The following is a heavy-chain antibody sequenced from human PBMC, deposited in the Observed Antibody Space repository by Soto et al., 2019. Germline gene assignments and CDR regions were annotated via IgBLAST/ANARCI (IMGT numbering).Heavy chain of an antibody. Sequence: GGSLRLSCAASGFTFDDYAMHWVRQAPGKGLEWVSGISWNSGSIGYADSVKGRFTISRDNAKNSLYLQMNSLRAEDTALYYCAKDIRIVGFYYYYGMDVWGQGTTVTVSS. CDR1: GFTFDDYA. CDR2: ISWNSGSI. V-gene: IGHV3-9*01. J-gene: IGHJ6*02. CDR3: AKDIRIVGFYYYYGMDV. D-gene: IGHD2-15*01.